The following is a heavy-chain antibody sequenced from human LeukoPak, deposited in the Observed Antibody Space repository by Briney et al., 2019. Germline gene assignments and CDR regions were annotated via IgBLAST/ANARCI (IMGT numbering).Heavy chain of an antibody. CDR3: ARDIAYNYDSSGYSYVY. Sequence: GGSLRLSCAVSGFSVSSNFMSWVRQAPGKGLEWVSIIYSGGSTHYADSVKGRFTISRDNSKNTLYLQMSSLRAEDTAVYYCARDIAYNYDSSGYSYVYWGQGTLVTVSS. V-gene: IGHV3-53*01. CDR1: GFSVSSNF. D-gene: IGHD3-22*01. CDR2: IYSGGST. J-gene: IGHJ4*02.